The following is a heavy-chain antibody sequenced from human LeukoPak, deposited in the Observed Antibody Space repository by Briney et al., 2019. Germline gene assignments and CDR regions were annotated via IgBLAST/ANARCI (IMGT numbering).Heavy chain of an antibody. D-gene: IGHD4-11*01. CDR2: ISSSSSTI. Sequence: GGSLRLSCAASGFTFSSYAMSWVRQAPGKGLEWVSYISSSSSTIYYADSVKGRFTISRDNARNSLYLQMNSLRAEDTAVYYCARVAVTTDYYYYMDVWGKGTTVTVSS. CDR1: GFTFSSYA. J-gene: IGHJ6*03. CDR3: ARVAVTTDYYYYMDV. V-gene: IGHV3-48*04.